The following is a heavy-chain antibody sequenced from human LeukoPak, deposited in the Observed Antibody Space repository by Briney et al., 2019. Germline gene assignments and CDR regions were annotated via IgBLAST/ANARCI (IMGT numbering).Heavy chain of an antibody. V-gene: IGHV4-34*01. CDR2: INHSEST. CDR1: GGSFSGYY. J-gene: IGHJ1*01. CDR3: ARGGCGGDCYSHAEYFQY. Sequence: PSETLSLTCAVYGGSFSGYYWSWIRQPPGKGLEWIGEINHSESTNYNPSLKSRLTISVDTSKNQFSLKLSSVTAADTAVYYCARGGCGGDCYSHAEYFQYWGQDTLVSVSS. D-gene: IGHD2-21*02.